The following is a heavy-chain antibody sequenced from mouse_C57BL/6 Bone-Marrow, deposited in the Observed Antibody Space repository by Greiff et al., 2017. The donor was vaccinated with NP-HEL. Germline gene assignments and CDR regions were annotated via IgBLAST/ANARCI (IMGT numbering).Heavy chain of an antibody. J-gene: IGHJ2*01. D-gene: IGHD3-2*02. V-gene: IGHV1-69*01. CDR2: IDPSDGYT. CDR1: GYTFTSYW. Sequence: QVQLQQPGAELVMPGASVKLSCKASGYTFTSYWMHWVKQRPGQGLEWIGEIDPSDGYTKYNQKFKGKATLTVDKSSSTAYMQLSSLTSEDSAVEYCAISGQLRLHYIDYWGQGTTVTVSS. CDR3: AISGQLRLHYIDY.